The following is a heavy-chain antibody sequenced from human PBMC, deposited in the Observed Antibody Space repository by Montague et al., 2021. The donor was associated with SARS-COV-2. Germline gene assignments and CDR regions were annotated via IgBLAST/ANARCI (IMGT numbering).Heavy chain of an antibody. D-gene: IGHD6-13*01. CDR2: IYYSGNT. J-gene: IGHJ6*02. V-gene: IGHV4-59*01. CDR1: GGSIGPFY. Sequence: SETLSLTCTVSGGSIGPFYWNWIRQTPEKGLEWIGYIYYSGNTNYNPSLNSRATISVDTSKNQFSLKLSSVTAADTAVYYCARAGQQLARYYYYGMDVWGQGTTVTVSS. CDR3: ARAGQQLARYYYYGMDV.